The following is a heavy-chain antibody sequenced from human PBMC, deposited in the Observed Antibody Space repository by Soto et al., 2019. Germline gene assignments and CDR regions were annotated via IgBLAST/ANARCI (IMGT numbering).Heavy chain of an antibody. CDR3: ARAPRGNYGYPSYFDY. V-gene: IGHV4-59*01. J-gene: IGHJ4*02. CDR2: IYYSVT. Sequence: LETLSLTCSVSGGSSISYYWSWIRQPTGKGLEWIAYIYYSVTSYNPSLKSRVSISVDTSKNQFSLKLSSVTAADTAVYYCARAPRGNYGYPSYFDYWGQGTLVTVSS. CDR1: GGSSISYY. D-gene: IGHD3-10*01.